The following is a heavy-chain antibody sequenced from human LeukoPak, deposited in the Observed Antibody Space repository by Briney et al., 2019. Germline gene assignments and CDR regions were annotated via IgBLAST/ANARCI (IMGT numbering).Heavy chain of an antibody. J-gene: IGHJ6*02. V-gene: IGHV1-8*01. CDR2: MNPNSGNT. D-gene: IGHD6-19*01. CDR3: AREMGYSSGWGRYYYYYYGMDV. CDR1: GYTFTSYD. Sequence: GASVKVSCKASGYTFTSYDINWVRQATGQGLEWMGWMNPNSGNTGYAQKFQGRVTMTRNTSISTAYMELSSLRSEDTAVYYCAREMGYSSGWGRYYYYYYGMDVWGQGTTVTVSS.